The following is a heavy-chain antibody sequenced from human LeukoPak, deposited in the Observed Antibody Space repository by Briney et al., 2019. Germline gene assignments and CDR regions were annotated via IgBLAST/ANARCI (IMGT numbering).Heavy chain of an antibody. V-gene: IGHV4-34*01. Sequence: SETLSLTCAVYGWSFNDFYWSWIRQPPGKGLEWIGEINARGDTNYNPSLKSRVTISVDTSKNQFSLSLSSMSASDTAVYYCARGQVPAARGHNWFDPWGQGTLVTVSS. J-gene: IGHJ5*02. D-gene: IGHD2-2*01. CDR2: INARGDT. CDR3: ARGQVPAARGHNWFDP. CDR1: GWSFNDFY.